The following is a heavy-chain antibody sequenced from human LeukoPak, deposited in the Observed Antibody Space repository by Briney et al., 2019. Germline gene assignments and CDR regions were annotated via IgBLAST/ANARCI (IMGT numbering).Heavy chain of an antibody. J-gene: IGHJ3*02. D-gene: IGHD3-22*01. V-gene: IGHV3-23*01. Sequence: GGSLRLSCAASGFTFSSYAMSWVRQAPGKGLEWVSVICGSGGSTYYADSVKGRFTISRDNSKNTLYLQMNSLRAEDTAVYYCAKEITMIVVVPLGAFDIWGQGTMVTVSS. CDR3: AKEITMIVVVPLGAFDI. CDR2: ICGSGGST. CDR1: GFTFSSYA.